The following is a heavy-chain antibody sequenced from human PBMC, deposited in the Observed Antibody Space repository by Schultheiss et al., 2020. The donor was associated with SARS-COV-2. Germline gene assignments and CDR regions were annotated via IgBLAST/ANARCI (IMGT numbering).Heavy chain of an antibody. V-gene: IGHV3-48*03. CDR1: GFTFSSYE. Sequence: GGSLRLSCAASGFTFSSYEMNWVRQAPGKGLEWVSYISSSGSTIYYADSVKGRFTISRDNAKNSLFLQMNSLRAEDTAIYYCARVQFWAVAGEIFDYWGQGTLVTVSS. D-gene: IGHD6-19*01. CDR2: ISSSGSTI. CDR3: ARVQFWAVAGEIFDY. J-gene: IGHJ4*02.